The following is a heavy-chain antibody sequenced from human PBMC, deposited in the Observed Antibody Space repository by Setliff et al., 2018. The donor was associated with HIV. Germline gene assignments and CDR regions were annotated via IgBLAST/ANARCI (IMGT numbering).Heavy chain of an antibody. J-gene: IGHJ3*02. Sequence: ASVKVSCKASGHTFTSDYIHWVRQAPGQGLEWLGIIDPNGGATNNAQKLQGRLTVTTDTSTSTLYMELSNLRSDDTAVYYCARAGGGATDQAFDIWGQGTMGTVSS. CDR2: IDPNGGAT. D-gene: IGHD2-2*01. V-gene: IGHV1-46*01. CDR1: GHTFTSDY. CDR3: ARAGGGATDQAFDI.